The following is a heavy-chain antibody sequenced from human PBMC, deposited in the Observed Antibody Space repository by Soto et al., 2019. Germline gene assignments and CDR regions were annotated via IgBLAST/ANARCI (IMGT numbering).Heavy chain of an antibody. Sequence: GASVKVSCKDSGGTLSSYTISWVRQENGQGLEWMGRIIPILGIANYAQKFQGRVTITADKSTSTAYMELSSLRSEDTAVYYCARDHPHLYSSSSGGMDVWGQGTTVTVSS. CDR2: IIPILGIA. J-gene: IGHJ6*02. V-gene: IGHV1-69*04. D-gene: IGHD6-13*01. CDR1: GGTLSSYT. CDR3: ARDHPHLYSSSSGGMDV.